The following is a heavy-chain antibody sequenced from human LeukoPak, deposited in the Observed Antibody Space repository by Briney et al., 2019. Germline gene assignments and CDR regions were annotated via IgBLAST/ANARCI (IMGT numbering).Heavy chain of an antibody. V-gene: IGHV3-53*01. CDR3: TTLDYEVLRADY. CDR2: IYSGGST. D-gene: IGHD4-17*01. J-gene: IGHJ4*02. Sequence: GGSLRLSCAASGFTVSSNYMSWVRQGPGKGLEWVSTIYSGGSTYYADSVTGQFTISRDNSKNTLYLQMNSLKTEDTAVYYCTTLDYEVLRADYWGQGTLVTVSS. CDR1: GFTVSSNY.